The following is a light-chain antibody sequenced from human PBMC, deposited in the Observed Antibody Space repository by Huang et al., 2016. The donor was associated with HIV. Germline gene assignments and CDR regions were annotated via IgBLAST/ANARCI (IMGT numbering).Light chain of an antibody. CDR2: GAS. CDR1: QNISNY. Sequence: DIEMTQSPPSLSASVGDRVTITCRASQNISNYLNWYQHKPGKVPKLKIYGASTLHSGVPSRFSGSGSGTHFTLTITSLQPEDFAIYYCQQCSSTPLFTFGPGTKVDMK. J-gene: IGKJ3*01. V-gene: IGKV1-39*01. CDR3: QQCSSTPLFT.